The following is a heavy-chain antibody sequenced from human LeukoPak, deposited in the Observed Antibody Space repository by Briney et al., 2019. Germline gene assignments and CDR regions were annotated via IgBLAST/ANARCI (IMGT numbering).Heavy chain of an antibody. J-gene: IGHJ4*02. Sequence: PGGSLRLSCAASGFTFSSYGMHWVRQAPGKGLEWVAVISYDGSNKYYADSVKGRFTISRDNSKNTLYLQMNSLRAEDTAVYYCAKDANLLWFGEPTSVSVDYWGQGTLVTVSS. V-gene: IGHV3-30*18. CDR3: AKDANLLWFGEPTSVSVDY. D-gene: IGHD3-10*01. CDR2: ISYDGSNK. CDR1: GFTFSSYG.